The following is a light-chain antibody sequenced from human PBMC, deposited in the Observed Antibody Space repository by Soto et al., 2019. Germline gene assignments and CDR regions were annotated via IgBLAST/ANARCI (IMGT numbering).Light chain of an antibody. CDR1: QDINNY. Sequence: DIPMTQSPSSLSASVGDRVTITCQASQDINNYLNWYQQKPGQAPKLLIYDASDLETGVPSRFSASGTGTDFTFTISNVQPEDTATYYCQQYDTLPLTFGGGT. J-gene: IGKJ4*01. V-gene: IGKV1-33*01. CDR2: DAS. CDR3: QQYDTLPLT.